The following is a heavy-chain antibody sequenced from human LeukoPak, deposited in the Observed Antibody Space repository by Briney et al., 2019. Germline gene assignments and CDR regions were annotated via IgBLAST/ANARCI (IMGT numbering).Heavy chain of an antibody. V-gene: IGHV1-46*03. J-gene: IGHJ5*02. CDR2: INPSGGST. CDR1: GYTFTSYY. Sequence: ASVKVSCKASGYTFTSYYMHWVRQAPGQGLEWMVIINPSGGSTNYAQKFQGRVTMTRDTSTRTVYMELSSLRSEDTAVYHCARTPLAGGTGWLDPWGQGTLVTVSS. CDR3: ARTPLAGGTGWLDP. D-gene: IGHD1-26*01.